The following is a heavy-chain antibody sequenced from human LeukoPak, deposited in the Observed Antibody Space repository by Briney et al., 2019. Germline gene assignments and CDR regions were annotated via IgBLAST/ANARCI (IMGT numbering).Heavy chain of an antibody. Sequence: SVKVSCKASGGTFSSYAISWVRQAPGQGLEWMGRIIPILGIANYAQKFQGRVTITADKSTSTAYIELSSLRSEDTAVYYCARDLYYDILTGYLYYFDYWGQGTLVTVSS. CDR3: ARDLYYDILTGYLYYFDY. CDR1: GGTFSSYA. V-gene: IGHV1-69*04. CDR2: IIPILGIA. J-gene: IGHJ4*02. D-gene: IGHD3-9*01.